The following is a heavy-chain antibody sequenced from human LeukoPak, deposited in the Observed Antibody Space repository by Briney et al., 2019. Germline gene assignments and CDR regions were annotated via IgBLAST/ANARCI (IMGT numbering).Heavy chain of an antibody. CDR2: INPSGGST. CDR1: GYTFTSYY. CDR3: ARSQGTDHGAPRNYYYYYGMDV. V-gene: IGHV1-46*01. J-gene: IGHJ6*02. D-gene: IGHD3-16*01. Sequence: GASVKVSCKASGYTFTSYYMHWVRQAPGQGLEWMGIINPSGGSTSYAQKFQGRVTMTRDTPTSTVYMELSSLRSEDTAVYYCARSQGTDHGAPRNYYYYYGMDVWGQGTTVTVSS.